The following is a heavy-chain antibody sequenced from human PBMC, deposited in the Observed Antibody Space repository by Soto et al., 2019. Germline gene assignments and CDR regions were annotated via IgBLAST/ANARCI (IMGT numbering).Heavy chain of an antibody. CDR1: GFTFSNYA. D-gene: IGHD4-17*01. V-gene: IGHV3-33*01. CDR2: IWYDGSDK. Sequence: QMQLVESGGGVVQPGTSLRLSCAASGFTFSNYAMHWVRQAPGKGLEWVTIIWYDGSDKNYGDSVKGRFTISRDNSTNTLYLQMNSLRVEDTAVYYCARDSGGDYHNYYMDVWGKGTTVNVSS. CDR3: ARDSGGDYHNYYMDV. J-gene: IGHJ6*03.